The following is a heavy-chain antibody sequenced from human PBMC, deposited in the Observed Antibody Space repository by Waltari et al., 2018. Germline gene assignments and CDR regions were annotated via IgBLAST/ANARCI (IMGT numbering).Heavy chain of an antibody. D-gene: IGHD6-13*01. CDR3: ARAEGSSSWFYDY. CDR2: IYTSGGT. V-gene: IGHV4-61*02. J-gene: IGHJ4*02. Sequence: QVQLQESGPGLVKPSQTLSLTCTVSGGSISSGSYYWSWIRPPAGKGLEWIGRIYTSGGTNNNPSLKRRVTISVDTSKNQFSLKLSSVTAADTAVYYCARAEGSSSWFYDYWGQGTLVTVSS. CDR1: GGSISSGSYY.